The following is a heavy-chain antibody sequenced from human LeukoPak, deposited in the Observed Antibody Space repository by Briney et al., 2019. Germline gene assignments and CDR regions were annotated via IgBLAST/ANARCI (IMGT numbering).Heavy chain of an antibody. CDR2: IYYSGST. CDR3: ASLEYDFWSGYPKSEAFDI. CDR1: GGSVSSGSYY. D-gene: IGHD3-3*01. Sequence: PSETLSLTCTVSGGSVSSGSYYWSWIRRPPGKGLEWIGYIYYSGSTNYNPSLKSRVTISVDTSKNQFSLKLSSVTAADTAVYYCASLEYDFWSGYPKSEAFDIWGQGTMVTVSS. J-gene: IGHJ3*02. V-gene: IGHV4-61*01.